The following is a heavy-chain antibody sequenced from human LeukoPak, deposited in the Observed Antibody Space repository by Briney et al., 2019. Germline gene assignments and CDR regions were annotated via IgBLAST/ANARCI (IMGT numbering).Heavy chain of an antibody. CDR3: ARDVGYGDYGVDY. D-gene: IGHD4-17*01. V-gene: IGHV4-4*02. CDR1: GGSISSSNW. J-gene: IGHJ4*02. Sequence: SETLSLTCAVPGGSISSSNWWSWVRQPPGKGLEWIGEIYHSGSTNYNPSLKSRVTISVDKSKNQFSLKLSSVTAADTAAYYCARDVGYGDYGVDYWGQGTLVTVSS. CDR2: IYHSGST.